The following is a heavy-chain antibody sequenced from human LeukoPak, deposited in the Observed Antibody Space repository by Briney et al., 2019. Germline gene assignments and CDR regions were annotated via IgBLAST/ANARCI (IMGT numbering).Heavy chain of an antibody. Sequence: PGRSLRLSCAASGFTFSSYGMHWVRQAPGKGLEWVSAISGSGGSTYYADSVKGRFTISRDNSKNTLYLQMNSLRAEDTAVYYCAKEHSRGPLVSFDYWGQGTLVTVSS. CDR2: ISGSGGST. J-gene: IGHJ4*02. V-gene: IGHV3-23*01. CDR1: GFTFSSYG. CDR3: AKEHSRGPLVSFDY. D-gene: IGHD6-13*01.